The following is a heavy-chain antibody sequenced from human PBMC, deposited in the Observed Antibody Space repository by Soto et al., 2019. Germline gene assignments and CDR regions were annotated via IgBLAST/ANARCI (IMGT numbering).Heavy chain of an antibody. V-gene: IGHV4-30-4*01. CDR3: ARVTFTPNWFDS. D-gene: IGHD3-3*02. J-gene: IGHJ5*01. CDR2: VYYRGSI. Sequence: SETLSLTCTVSGDSISSPDYYWSWIRLAPGRGLELIGYVYYRGSIYYTPSFESRVSISVDTSKNQFSLRLTSVTAADSAMYFCARVTFTPNWFDSWGQGILVTVSS. CDR1: GDSISSPDYY.